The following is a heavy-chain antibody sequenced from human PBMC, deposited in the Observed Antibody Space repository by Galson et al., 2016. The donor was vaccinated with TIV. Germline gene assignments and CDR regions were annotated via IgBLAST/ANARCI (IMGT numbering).Heavy chain of an antibody. D-gene: IGHD3-10*01. CDR1: GDSVSSNSAA. CDR2: TYCRSRCYY. V-gene: IGHV6-1*01. CDR3: ARAAGRNGATCHATCESFDF. Sequence: CAISGDSVSSNSAAWNWIRQSPSRGLEWLGRTYCRSRCYYDYAVSVKSRITIESDTSKNQFSLQLNSLTSEDTAVYYCARAAGRNGATCHATCESFDFWGQGTKVTVSP. J-gene: IGHJ3*01.